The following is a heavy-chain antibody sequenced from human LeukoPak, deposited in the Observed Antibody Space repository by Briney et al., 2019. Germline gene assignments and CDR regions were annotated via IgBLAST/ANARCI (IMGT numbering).Heavy chain of an antibody. J-gene: IGHJ4*02. CDR2: ITTSGATT. V-gene: IGHV3-23*01. D-gene: IGHD3-22*01. CDR1: GFTFSSYG. Sequence: GGSLRLSCAASGFTFSSYGMSWVRQAPGKGLEWVSFITTSGATTSCADSVKGRSTISRDNPRNTLHMQMNSLRDEDTALYYCAIMHGYYDGSGYWVQWGQGTLVTVSS. CDR3: AIMHGYYDGSGYWVQ.